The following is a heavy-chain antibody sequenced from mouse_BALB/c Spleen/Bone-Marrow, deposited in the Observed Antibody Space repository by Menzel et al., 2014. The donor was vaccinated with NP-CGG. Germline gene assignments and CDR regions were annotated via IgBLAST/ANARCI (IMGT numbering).Heavy chain of an antibody. CDR3: ARLGYDGMMAY. CDR1: GFAFSRYW. D-gene: IGHD2-2*01. CDR2: INPESSTI. Sequence: EVMLVESGGGLVQPGGSLKLSCAASGFAFSRYWMGWVRQAPGRGLKWIGEINPESSTINYTPSLKDKFIISRDNAKNALYLQMGKVRSEDTALYFCARLGYDGMMAYWGQGTSVTVSS. V-gene: IGHV4-1*02. J-gene: IGHJ4*01.